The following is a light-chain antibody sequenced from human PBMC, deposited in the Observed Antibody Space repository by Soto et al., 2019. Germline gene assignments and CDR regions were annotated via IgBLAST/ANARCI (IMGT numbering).Light chain of an antibody. CDR2: DAL. Sequence: EVVLTQSPATLSLSPGQRATLFCRASQTVYRFLAWYHQRPGQAPRLLIYDALYRATGIPDRFIGSGSGTDFTLTSSSLEPEDFGVYYCQHRGDWPLTFGQGTRLEVK. J-gene: IGKJ1*01. CDR1: QTVYRF. CDR3: QHRGDWPLT. V-gene: IGKV3-11*01.